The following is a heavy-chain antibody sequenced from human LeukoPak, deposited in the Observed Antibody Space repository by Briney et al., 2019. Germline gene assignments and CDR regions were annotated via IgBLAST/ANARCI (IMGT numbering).Heavy chain of an antibody. CDR2: ISGSGGST. Sequence: GGSLRLFCAASGCTFSSYAMSWVRQAPGKGLEWASAISGSGGSTYYADSVKGRFTISRDNSKNTLYLQMNSLRAEDTAVYYCAKSSPTYYDILTGWDYFDYWGQGTLVTVSS. V-gene: IGHV3-23*01. CDR1: GCTFSSYA. CDR3: AKSSPTYYDILTGWDYFDY. D-gene: IGHD3-9*01. J-gene: IGHJ4*02.